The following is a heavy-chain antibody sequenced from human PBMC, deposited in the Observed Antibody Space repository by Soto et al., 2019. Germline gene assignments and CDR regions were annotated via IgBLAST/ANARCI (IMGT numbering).Heavy chain of an antibody. D-gene: IGHD1-20*01. CDR3: ARDRAVIGNDSWFDP. CDR1: GDSMSSFY. Sequence: SETLSLTCNVYGDSMSSFYWSWIRQPAGKGLEWIGRIYTSGSTNYNPSLKSRVTMSVDTSKNQFSLKLTSVTAADTAVYYCARDRAVIGNDSWFDPWGQGTLVTVSS. CDR2: IYTSGST. J-gene: IGHJ5*02. V-gene: IGHV4-4*07.